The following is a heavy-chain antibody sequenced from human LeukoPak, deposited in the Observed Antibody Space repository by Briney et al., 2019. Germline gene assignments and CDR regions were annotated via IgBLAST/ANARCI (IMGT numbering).Heavy chain of an antibody. V-gene: IGHV1-69*04. CDR1: GGTFSSNT. J-gene: IGHJ6*03. Sequence: SVKVSCKASGGTFSSNTISWVRQAPGQGLEWMGRINPIYDLSNYAQKFQGRVTITADKSTTTAYMEVSSLRSEDTAVYYCAREGTMVRGVVNYYYMDVWGKGTTVTVSS. CDR3: AREGTMVRGVVNYYYMDV. CDR2: INPIYDLS. D-gene: IGHD3-10*01.